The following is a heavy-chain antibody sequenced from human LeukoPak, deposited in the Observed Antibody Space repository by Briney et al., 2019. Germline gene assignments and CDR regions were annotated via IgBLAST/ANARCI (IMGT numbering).Heavy chain of an antibody. CDR2: IYYSGST. CDR1: GGSISSYY. CDR3: ARADDSSGSDAFDI. D-gene: IGHD3-22*01. V-gene: IGHV4-59*01. Sequence: SETLSLTCTVSGGSISSYYWSWIRQPPGKGLEWTGYIYYSGSTNYNPSLKSRVTISVDTSKNQFSLKLSSVTAADTAVYYCARADDSSGSDAFDIWGQGTMVTVSS. J-gene: IGHJ3*02.